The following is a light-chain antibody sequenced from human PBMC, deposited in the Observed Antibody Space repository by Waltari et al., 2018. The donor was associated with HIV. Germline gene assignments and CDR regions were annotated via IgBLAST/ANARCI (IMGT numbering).Light chain of an antibody. CDR1: SSNTENNY. Sequence: QSVLTQPPSVSAAPGQKVTISCSGSSSNTENNYVSWYQQLPAPAPKLPIYANNKRPSGVPGRFTDSKSRTSATLGITGLQTGDEADYYCGTWDSSLSAGVFGGGTKLTVL. J-gene: IGLJ3*02. CDR3: GTWDSSLSAGV. V-gene: IGLV1-51*01. CDR2: ANN.